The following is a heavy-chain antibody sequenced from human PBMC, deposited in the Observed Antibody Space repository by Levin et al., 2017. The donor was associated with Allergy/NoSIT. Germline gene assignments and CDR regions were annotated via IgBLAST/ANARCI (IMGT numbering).Heavy chain of an antibody. CDR2: ISYDGSNK. Sequence: GESLKISCAASGFTFSSYGMHWVRQAPGKGLEWVAVISYDGSNKYYADSVKGRFTISRDNSKNTLYLQMNSLRAEDTAVYYCAKDSAGGRETDFDYWGQGTLVTVSS. J-gene: IGHJ4*02. D-gene: IGHD3-16*01. CDR1: GFTFSSYG. CDR3: AKDSAGGRETDFDY. V-gene: IGHV3-30*18.